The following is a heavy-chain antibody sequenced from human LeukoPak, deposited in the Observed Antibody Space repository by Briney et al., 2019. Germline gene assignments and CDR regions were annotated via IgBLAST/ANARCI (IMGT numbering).Heavy chain of an antibody. D-gene: IGHD6-19*01. J-gene: IGHJ4*02. CDR2: IGAYNGNT. CDR1: GYTFTSYG. CDR3: ARAMGSSGWYNLYYFDY. Sequence: ASVKVSCKASGYTFTSYGISWVRQAPGQGLEWMGWIGAYNGNTNYAQKLQGRVTMTTDTSTSTAYMELRSLRSDDTAVYYCARAMGSSGWYNLYYFDYWGQGTLVTVSS. V-gene: IGHV1-18*01.